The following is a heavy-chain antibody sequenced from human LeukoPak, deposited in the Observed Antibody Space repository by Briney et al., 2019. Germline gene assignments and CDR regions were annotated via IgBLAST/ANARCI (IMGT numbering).Heavy chain of an antibody. CDR3: ARAGVVTAILGAFDI. V-gene: IGHV3-30-3*01. J-gene: IGHJ3*02. CDR1: GFTFSSYS. D-gene: IGHD2-21*02. CDR2: ISYDGSNK. Sequence: PGRSLRLSCAASGFTFSSYSMQWARQAPGKGREWVAVISYDGSNKYYADSVKGRFTISRDTSKNTLYLQMNSLRAEDTAVYYCARAGVVTAILGAFDIWGQGTMVTVSS.